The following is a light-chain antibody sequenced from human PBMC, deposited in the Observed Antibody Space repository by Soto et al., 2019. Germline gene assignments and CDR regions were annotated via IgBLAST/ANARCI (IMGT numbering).Light chain of an antibody. CDR2: SVS. CDR3: RQGYSLLT. CDR1: GDVDEY. J-gene: IGKJ1*01. V-gene: IGKV1-39*01. Sequence: IQMTQSPSSVSASVGDRVTITCRASGDVDEYVSWYQQKPGKAPRLLLCSVSSLHDGVPSRFSGSGSETLFTLTINNLQPGGFATYYCRQGYSLLTFGQGTKV.